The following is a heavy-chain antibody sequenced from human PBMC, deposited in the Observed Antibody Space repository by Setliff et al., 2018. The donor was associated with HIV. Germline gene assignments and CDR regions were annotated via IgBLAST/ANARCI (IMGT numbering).Heavy chain of an antibody. D-gene: IGHD3-22*01. J-gene: IGHJ4*02. Sequence: SVKVSCKASGDTFRSYVISWVRQAPGQGLELMGAIIPIFGRANYEQKFQGRVTITADESTSTAYMELSSLTSEDTAVYYCARDYYDSSGYIFFPGLPDYWGQGTLVTVSS. V-gene: IGHV1-69*13. CDR1: GDTFRSYV. CDR2: IIPIFGRA. CDR3: ARDYYDSSGYIFFPGLPDY.